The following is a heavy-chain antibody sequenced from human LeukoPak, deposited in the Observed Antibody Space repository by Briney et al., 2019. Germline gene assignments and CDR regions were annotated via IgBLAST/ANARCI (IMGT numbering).Heavy chain of an antibody. CDR1: GFTVSSNY. V-gene: IGHV3-23*01. CDR3: AKAYGSNGYFQLPIDC. Sequence: GGSLRLSCAASGFTVSSNYMSWVRQAPGKGLECVSAITGTGDATYYADSVKGRFTISRDNSKNTLYLQLNSLRAEDTAVYYCAKAYGSNGYFQLPIDCWGQGTLVTVSS. D-gene: IGHD3-22*01. CDR2: ITGTGDAT. J-gene: IGHJ4*02.